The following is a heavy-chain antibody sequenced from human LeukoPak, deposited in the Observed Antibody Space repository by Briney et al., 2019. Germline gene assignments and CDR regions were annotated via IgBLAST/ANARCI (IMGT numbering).Heavy chain of an antibody. CDR3: AREVVGAISYYYYYMDV. Sequence: SETLSLTCTVSGGSISSYYWSWIRQPAGKGLEWIGRIYTSGSTNYNPSLKSRVTMSVDTSKNQFSLKLSSVTAADAAVYYCAREVVGAISYYYYYMDVWGKGTTVTVSS. V-gene: IGHV4-4*07. CDR2: IYTSGST. CDR1: GGSISSYY. D-gene: IGHD1-26*01. J-gene: IGHJ6*03.